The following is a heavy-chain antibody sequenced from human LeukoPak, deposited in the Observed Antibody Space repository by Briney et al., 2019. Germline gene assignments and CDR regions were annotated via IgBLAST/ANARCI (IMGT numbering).Heavy chain of an antibody. CDR3: VKVVVAPGY. J-gene: IGHJ4*02. V-gene: IGHV3-33*06. D-gene: IGHD2-15*01. Sequence: GGSLRLSCAASGFTFNSYAMSWVRQAPGKGLEWVAVIWYDGSNKYYADSVKGRFTISRDNSKNTLYLQMNSLRAEDTAVYYCVKVVVAPGYWGQGTLVTVSS. CDR2: IWYDGSNK. CDR1: GFTFNSYA.